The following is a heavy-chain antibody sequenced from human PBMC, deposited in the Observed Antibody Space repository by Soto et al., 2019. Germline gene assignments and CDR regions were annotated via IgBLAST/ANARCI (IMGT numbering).Heavy chain of an antibody. V-gene: IGHV2-5*02. J-gene: IGHJ4*02. CDR2: IYWDDDK. CDR3: AHTIPSEVIDY. CDR1: GFSLSTSGVG. Sequence: ITLKESGPTLVKPTQTLTLTCTFSGFSLSTSGVGVGWIRQPPGKALEWLALIYWDDDKRYSPSLKSRLTITXXTSKNQVVLTMTNMDPVDTATYYCAHTIPSEVIDYWGQGTLVTVSS.